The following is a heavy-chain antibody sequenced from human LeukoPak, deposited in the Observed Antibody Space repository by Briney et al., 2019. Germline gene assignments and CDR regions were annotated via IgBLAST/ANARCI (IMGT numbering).Heavy chain of an antibody. CDR1: GGSTSDYY. CDR2: IYYTGNT. D-gene: IGHD3-10*02. Sequence: SSETLSLTCSVSGGSTSDYYWNWIRQPAGQGLEWLGRIYYTGNTAYSPSLESRLTMSLDTAKNQFSLKVTSVTAADTAVYYCARGGTLFTYFDSWGQGTLVTVSS. V-gene: IGHV4-4*07. J-gene: IGHJ4*02. CDR3: ARGGTLFTYFDS.